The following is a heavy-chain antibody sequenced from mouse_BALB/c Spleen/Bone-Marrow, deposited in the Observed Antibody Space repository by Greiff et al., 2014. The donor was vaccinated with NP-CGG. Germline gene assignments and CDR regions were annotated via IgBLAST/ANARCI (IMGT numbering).Heavy chain of an antibody. CDR1: GYTFTDYV. V-gene: IGHV1-83*01. Sequence: VQLQQSGPELVKPGASVKMSCKASGYTFTDYVISWVKQRTGQGLEWIGEIYSGSGSTYYNEKFKGKATLTADKSSNTAYMQLSSLTSEDSAVYFCARYYDYDWYFDVWGAGTTVTVSS. D-gene: IGHD2-4*01. CDR3: ARYYDYDWYFDV. J-gene: IGHJ1*01. CDR2: IYSGSGST.